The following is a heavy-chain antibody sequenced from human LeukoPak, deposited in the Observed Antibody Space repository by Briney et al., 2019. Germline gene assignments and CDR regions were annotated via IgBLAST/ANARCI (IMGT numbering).Heavy chain of an antibody. CDR2: INPNSGGT. V-gene: IGHV1-2*02. D-gene: IGHD3-9*01. J-gene: IGHJ6*03. CDR3: ARGGLDMWTPPGYMDV. CDR1: GYTFTGYY. Sequence: ASVKVSGKASGYTFTGYYMHWVRQAPGQGLEWMGWINPNSGGTNYAQKFQGRVTMTRDTSISTAYMELSRLRSDDTAVYYCARGGLDMWTPPGYMDVWGKGTTVTVSS.